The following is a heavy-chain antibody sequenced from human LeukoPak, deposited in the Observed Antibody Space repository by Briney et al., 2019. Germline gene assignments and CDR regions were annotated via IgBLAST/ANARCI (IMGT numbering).Heavy chain of an antibody. Sequence: QSGGSLRRSCAASGFSFTEHWMSWVRQAPGKGPEWVASIKEDGSERYYLDSLKGRLTISRDNAKNSLSLQLNGLRDEDTAVYFCAKDSRVNTEYSCFDCWGQGTLVTVSS. V-gene: IGHV3-7*03. D-gene: IGHD5-18*01. CDR2: IKEDGSER. J-gene: IGHJ4*02. CDR1: GFSFTEHW. CDR3: AKDSRVNTEYSCFDC.